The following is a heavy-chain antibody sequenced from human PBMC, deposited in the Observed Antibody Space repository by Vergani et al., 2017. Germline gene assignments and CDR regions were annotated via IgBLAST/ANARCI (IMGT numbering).Heavy chain of an antibody. Sequence: EVQLVESGGGLVKPGGSLRLSCAASGFTFSSYSMNWVRQAPGKGLEWVSSISSSSSYIYYADSVKSRFTISRDNAKNSLYLQMNSLRAEDTAVFYCARRYFDFLDYYYGMDVWGQGTTVTVSS. CDR1: GFTFSSYS. V-gene: IGHV3-21*01. J-gene: IGHJ6*02. CDR3: ARRYFDFLDYYYGMDV. D-gene: IGHD3-9*01. CDR2: ISSSSSYI.